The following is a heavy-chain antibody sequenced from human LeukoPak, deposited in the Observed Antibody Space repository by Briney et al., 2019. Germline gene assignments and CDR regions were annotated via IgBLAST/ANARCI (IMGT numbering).Heavy chain of an antibody. CDR3: TTVSSGFYYSKDY. V-gene: IGHV3-49*04. Sequence: PGGSLRLSCTASGFTFGDYAMSWVRQAPGKGLEWVGFIRSKAYGGTTEYAASVKGRFTISRDDSKSIAYLQMNSLKTEDTAVYYCTTVSSGFYYSKDYWGQGTLVTVSS. J-gene: IGHJ4*02. CDR1: GFTFGDYA. CDR2: IRSKAYGGTT. D-gene: IGHD3-22*01.